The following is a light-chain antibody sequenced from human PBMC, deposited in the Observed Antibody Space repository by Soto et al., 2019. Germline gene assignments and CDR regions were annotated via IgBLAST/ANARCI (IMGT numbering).Light chain of an antibody. V-gene: IGKV3-20*01. J-gene: IGKJ1*01. CDR2: GAS. Sequence: EIVMTQSPATLSVSPGESATLSCGASQIIFNSLAWYQHKPGQAPRLLIYGASSRATVIPDRFSGSGSGTDFTLTIRRLEPEDFAVYCCQQYGSPGTFGQGTKVDIK. CDR1: QIIFNS. CDR3: QQYGSPGT.